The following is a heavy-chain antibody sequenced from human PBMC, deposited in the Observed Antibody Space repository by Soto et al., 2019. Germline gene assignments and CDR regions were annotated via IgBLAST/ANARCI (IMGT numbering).Heavy chain of an antibody. J-gene: IGHJ3*02. D-gene: IGHD2-15*01. V-gene: IGHV1-2*04. CDR1: GYTFTGYH. CDR2: INPNSGGT. CDR3: ARSSTVVQNDAFDI. Sequence: APVKVSCKASGYTFTGYHIHWVRQAPGQGLEWMGWINPNSGGTNYAQKFQGWVTMTRDTSISTAYMELSRLRSDDTAVYYCARSSTVVQNDAFDIWGQGTMVTVSS.